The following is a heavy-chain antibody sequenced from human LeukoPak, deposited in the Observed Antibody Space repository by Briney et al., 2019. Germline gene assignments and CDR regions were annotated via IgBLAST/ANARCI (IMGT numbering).Heavy chain of an antibody. CDR2: VHPEDDET. Sequence: ASVNISCKVSGYTFTDYYIHWVQQAPGKGLEWMGLVHPEDDETEYAENFQGRITITADTSTDTTYMELSSLRSEDTAVYYCATDRKGAFDFWGQGTLVTVSS. V-gene: IGHV1-69-2*01. J-gene: IGHJ3*01. CDR3: ATDRKGAFDF. CDR1: GYTFTDYY.